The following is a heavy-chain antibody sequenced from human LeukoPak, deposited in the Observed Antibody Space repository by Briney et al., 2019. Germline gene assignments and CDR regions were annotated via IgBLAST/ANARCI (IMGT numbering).Heavy chain of an antibody. J-gene: IGHJ5*02. CDR3: VKDYYGSGSYSWFDP. CDR1: GFTFSSYA. Sequence: GGPLRLSCSAPGFTFSSYAMHWVRQAPGKGLEYVSAISNYGGSTYYADSVKGRFTISRDNSKNMLYLQMSSVRAEDTAVYYCVKDYYGSGSYSWFDPWGQGTLVTVSS. V-gene: IGHV3-64D*06. D-gene: IGHD3-10*01. CDR2: ISNYGGST.